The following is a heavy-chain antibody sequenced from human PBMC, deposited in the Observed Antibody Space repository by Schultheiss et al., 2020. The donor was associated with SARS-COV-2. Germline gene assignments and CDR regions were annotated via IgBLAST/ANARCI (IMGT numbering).Heavy chain of an antibody. CDR3: ARAAYYYDSSGYHYYYGIDV. J-gene: IGHJ6*02. V-gene: IGHV3-33*01. CDR1: GFTFSSYG. D-gene: IGHD3-22*01. Sequence: GESLKISCAASGFTFSSYGMHWVRQAPGKGLEWVAVIWYDGSNKYYADSVKGRFTISRDNSKNTLYLQMNSLRAEDTAVYYCARAAYYYDSSGYHYYYGIDVWGQGTTVTVSS. CDR2: IWYDGSNK.